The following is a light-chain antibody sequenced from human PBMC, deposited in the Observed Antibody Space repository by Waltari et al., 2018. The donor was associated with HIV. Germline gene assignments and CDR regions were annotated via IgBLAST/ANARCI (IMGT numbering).Light chain of an antibody. Sequence: DIQMTQSPSSLSASIGGRVTTTCRPSQTVKTYLNWYLQKPGKAPSLLLHGTSTLQSGVPSRFSGTGSGTHFTLTINDLQPEDCGIYYCQQSYSTPLTFGGGT. CDR3: QQSYSTPLT. CDR2: GTS. V-gene: IGKV1-39*01. CDR1: QTVKTY. J-gene: IGKJ4*01.